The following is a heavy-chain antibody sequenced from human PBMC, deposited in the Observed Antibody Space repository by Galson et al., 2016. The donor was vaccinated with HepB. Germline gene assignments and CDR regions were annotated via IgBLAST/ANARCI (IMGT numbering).Heavy chain of an antibody. CDR2: ISSGSSYK. D-gene: IGHD6-19*01. J-gene: IGHJ3*02. CDR3: ARMRYSSGWLDGFDI. Sequence: SLRLSCAASGFTVTNNYIIWVRQAPGRGLEWVSSISSGSSYKSYADSVKGRFTISSDNDRNSLYLQMNSLRVEDTAVYYWARMRYSSGWLDGFDIWGQGTMVTVSS. CDR1: GFTVTNNY. V-gene: IGHV3-21*01.